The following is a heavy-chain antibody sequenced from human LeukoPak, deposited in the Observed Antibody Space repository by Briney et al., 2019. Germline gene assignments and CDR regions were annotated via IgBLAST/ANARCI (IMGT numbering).Heavy chain of an antibody. CDR1: GGSFSGYY. CDR3: ARGGDIVVVPAAARNYYYYMDV. V-gene: IGHV4-34*01. Sequence: TSETLSLTCAVYGGSFSGYYRSWIRQPPGKGLEWIGEINHSGSTNYNPSLKSRVTISVDTSKNQFSLKLSSVTAADTAVYYCARGGDIVVVPAAARNYYYYMDVWGKGTTVTVSS. D-gene: IGHD2-2*01. J-gene: IGHJ6*03. CDR2: INHSGST.